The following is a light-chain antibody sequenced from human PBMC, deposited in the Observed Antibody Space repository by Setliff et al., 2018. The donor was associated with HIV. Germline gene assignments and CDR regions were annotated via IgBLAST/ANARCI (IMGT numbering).Light chain of an antibody. Sequence: QSALAQPASVSGSPGQSITISCTGTSSDVGSYNLVSWYQQHPGKAPKLIIYEVSKRPSGVSNRFSGSNSGNTASLTISGLQTEDEADYYCCSYAGSSTFAFGGGTKVTVL. V-gene: IGLV2-23*02. CDR3: CSYAGSSTFA. J-gene: IGLJ2*01. CDR1: SSDVGSYNL. CDR2: EVS.